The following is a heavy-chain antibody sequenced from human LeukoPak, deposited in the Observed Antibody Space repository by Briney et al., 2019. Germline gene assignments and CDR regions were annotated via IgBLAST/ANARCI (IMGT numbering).Heavy chain of an antibody. V-gene: IGHV3-23*01. CDR3: AKDSSLGAFDWFDP. Sequence: GGSLRLSCAASGFTFSSYAMSWVRQAQGKGLEWVSAISGSGGNTYYADSVKDRFTISRDNSKNTLYLQVNSLRAEDTAVYYCAKDSSLGAFDWFDPWGQGTLVTVSS. D-gene: IGHD6-6*01. CDR2: ISGSGGNT. J-gene: IGHJ5*02. CDR1: GFTFSSYA.